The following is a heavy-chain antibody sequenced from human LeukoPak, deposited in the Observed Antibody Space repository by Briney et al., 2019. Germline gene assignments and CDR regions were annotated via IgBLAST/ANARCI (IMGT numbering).Heavy chain of an antibody. CDR2: IQPDGGVT. Sequence: PGGSLRLSCAASGFTFSSYWMSWVRQGPGKGLEWVAGIQPDGGVTFYLDSVKGRFTISRDNAKSSVFLQMNSLRAEDTALYYCARLFGGVTTFDFWGQGTLVTASS. CDR1: GFTFSSYW. J-gene: IGHJ5*01. D-gene: IGHD4-17*01. CDR3: ARLFGGVTTFDF. V-gene: IGHV3-7*01.